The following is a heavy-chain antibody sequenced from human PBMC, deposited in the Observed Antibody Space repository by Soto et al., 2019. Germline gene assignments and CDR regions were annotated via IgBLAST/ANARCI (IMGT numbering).Heavy chain of an antibody. J-gene: IGHJ6*02. CDR2: IYSGGST. CDR3: ARDRIAAAGLIYYYYGMDV. V-gene: IGHV3-53*01. D-gene: IGHD6-13*01. CDR1: GFTVSSNY. Sequence: GGSLRLSCAASGFTVSSNYMSWVRQAPGKGLEWVSVIYSGGSTYYADSVKGRFTISRDNSKNTLYLQMNSLRAEDTAVYYCARDRIAAAGLIYYYYGMDVWGQGTTVTVSS.